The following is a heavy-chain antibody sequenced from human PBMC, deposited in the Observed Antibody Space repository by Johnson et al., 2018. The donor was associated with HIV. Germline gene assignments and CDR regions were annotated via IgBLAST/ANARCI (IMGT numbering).Heavy chain of an antibody. V-gene: IGHV3-13*01. CDR1: GFTFSSYA. CDR2: IGTAGDT. D-gene: IGHD2-2*01. CDR3: ARAQGCSSTSCSAVGAFDI. J-gene: IGHJ3*02. Sequence: VQLVESGGGVVQPGRSLRLSCAASGFTFSSYAMHWVRQAPGKGLEWVSGIGTAGDTYYPGSVKGRFTISRENVINSLYLQMNSLRAGDTAVYYCARAQGCSSTSCSAVGAFDIWGQGTVVTVSS.